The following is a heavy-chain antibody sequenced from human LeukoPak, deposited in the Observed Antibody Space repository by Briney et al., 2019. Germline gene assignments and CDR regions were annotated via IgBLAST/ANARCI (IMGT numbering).Heavy chain of an antibody. CDR1: GFTFSSYS. V-gene: IGHV3-21*01. CDR3: ARARIVGATVRYFDY. J-gene: IGHJ4*02. D-gene: IGHD1-26*01. CDR2: ISSSSSYI. Sequence: GGSLRLSCAASGFTFSSYSMNWVRQAPGKGLEWVSSISSSSSYIYYADSVKGRFTISRDNAKNSPYLQMNSLRAEDTAVYYCARARIVGATVRYFDYWGQGTLVTVSS.